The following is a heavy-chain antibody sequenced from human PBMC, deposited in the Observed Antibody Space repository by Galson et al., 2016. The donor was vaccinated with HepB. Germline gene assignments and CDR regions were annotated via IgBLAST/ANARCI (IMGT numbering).Heavy chain of an antibody. CDR2: VRWNSGDT. CDR3: VKGPGYASSLRYFDL. CDR1: GFNFGSYA. Sequence: SLRLSCAASGFNFGSYAMHWVRQPPGKGLEWVSGVRWNSGDTGYADSVKGRFTISRDNAKKSLSLQMNSLRVEDTALYYCVKGPGYASSLRYFDLWGRGTLVTVSS. V-gene: IGHV3-9*01. J-gene: IGHJ2*01. D-gene: IGHD6-13*01.